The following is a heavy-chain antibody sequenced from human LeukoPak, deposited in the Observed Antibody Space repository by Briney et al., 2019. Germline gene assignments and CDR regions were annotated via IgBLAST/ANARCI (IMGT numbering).Heavy chain of an antibody. CDR2: INPNSGGT. V-gene: IGHV1-2*02. Sequence: ASVKVSCKASGYTFTGYYMHWVRQAPGQGLEWMGWINPNSGGTNYAQKFQGRVTMTRDTSISTAYMELSRLRSDDTAVYYCARGGFMITFGGVMWYWGQGTLVTVSS. CDR1: GYTFTGYY. J-gene: IGHJ4*02. D-gene: IGHD3-16*01. CDR3: ARGGFMITFGGVMWY.